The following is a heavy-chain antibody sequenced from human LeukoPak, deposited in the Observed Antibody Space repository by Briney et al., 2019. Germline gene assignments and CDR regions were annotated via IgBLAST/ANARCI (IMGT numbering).Heavy chain of an antibody. D-gene: IGHD2-2*01. V-gene: IGHV3-23*01. CDR3: AKDSHCSSTSCQFDY. J-gene: IGHJ4*02. CDR1: GLTFSSYA. CDR2: ISGSGGST. Sequence: GGSLRLSCAASGLTFSSYAMSWVRQAPGKGLEWVSAISGSGGSTYYADSVKGRFTISRDNSKNTLYLQMNSLRAEDTAVYYCAKDSHCSSTSCQFDYWGQGTLVTVSS.